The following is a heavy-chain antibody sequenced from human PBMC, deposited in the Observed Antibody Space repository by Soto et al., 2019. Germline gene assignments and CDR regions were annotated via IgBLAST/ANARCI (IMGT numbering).Heavy chain of an antibody. Sequence: QVHLVESGGGVVQPGRSLRLSCAASEFTFSTYPMHWVRQAPGKGLEWVAVISYDGINKYYGDSVKGRFTISRDNSKNTLYLQMNSLRAEDTAVYYCAREGSETVHWFDPWGQGTLVTVSS. V-gene: IGHV3-30*04. J-gene: IGHJ5*02. CDR3: AREGSETVHWFDP. CDR2: ISYDGINK. D-gene: IGHD2-15*01. CDR1: EFTFSTYP.